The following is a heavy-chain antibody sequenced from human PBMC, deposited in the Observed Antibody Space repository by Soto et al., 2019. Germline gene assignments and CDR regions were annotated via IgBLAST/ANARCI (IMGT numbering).Heavy chain of an antibody. J-gene: IGHJ3*02. CDR3: ARGFTGYCTNGVCYPYDAFDI. V-gene: IGHV3-30-3*01. Sequence: GGSLRLSCAASGFTFSSYAMHWVRRAPGKGLEWVAVISYDGSNKYYADSVKGRFTISRDNSKNTLYLQMNSLRAEDTAVYYCARGFTGYCTNGVCYPYDAFDIWGQGTMVTVSS. CDR2: ISYDGSNK. CDR1: GFTFSSYA. D-gene: IGHD2-8*01.